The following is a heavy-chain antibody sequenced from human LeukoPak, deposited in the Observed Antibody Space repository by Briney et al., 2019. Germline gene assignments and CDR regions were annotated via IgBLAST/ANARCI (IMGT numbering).Heavy chain of an antibody. CDR2: IYTSGST. Sequence: SETLSLTCTVSGGSISSYYWSWIRQPPGKGLEWIGYIYTSGSTNYNPSLKSRVTISVDTSKNQFSLKLSSVTAADTAVYYCARERSYYDFWSSYYVGDAFDIWGQETMVTVSS. CDR1: GGSISSYY. D-gene: IGHD3-3*01. J-gene: IGHJ3*02. V-gene: IGHV4-4*09. CDR3: ARERSYYDFWSSYYVGDAFDI.